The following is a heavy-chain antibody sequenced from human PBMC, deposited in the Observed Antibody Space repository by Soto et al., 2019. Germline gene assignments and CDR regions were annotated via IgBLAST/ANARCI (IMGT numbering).Heavy chain of an antibody. CDR1: GDSISSHDW. Sequence: QVHLQESGPGLVTPSGTLSLTCAVSGDSISSHDWWSWVRQPPGKAMEWIGEIHHSGGTNYKPTLRSRLTISVDNSKNHFSVKLSSETSADTAIYYCVQNCYYSLESWGQGTPVTVSS. CDR2: IHHSGGT. V-gene: IGHV4-4*02. J-gene: IGHJ4*02. CDR3: VQNCYYSLES. D-gene: IGHD3-10*01.